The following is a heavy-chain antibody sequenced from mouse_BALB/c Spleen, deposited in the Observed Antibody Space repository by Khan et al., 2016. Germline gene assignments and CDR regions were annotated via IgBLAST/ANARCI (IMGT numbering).Heavy chain of an antibody. Sequence: EVELVESGGGFVQPGGSLRLSCATSGFTFTDYYMSWVRQPPGKALEWLGFIRNKANGYTTEYSASVKGRFTISRDNSQSILYLQMNTLRTEDSATYYCARAYYGYAYYFEYWGQGTTLTVSS. CDR3: ARAYYGYAYYFEY. CDR1: GFTFTDYY. J-gene: IGHJ2*01. D-gene: IGHD1-2*01. CDR2: IRNKANGYTT. V-gene: IGHV7-3*02.